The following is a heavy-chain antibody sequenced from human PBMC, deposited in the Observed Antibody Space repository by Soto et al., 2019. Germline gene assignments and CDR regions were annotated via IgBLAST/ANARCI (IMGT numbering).Heavy chain of an antibody. J-gene: IGHJ4*02. CDR3: AKDLIAAPGTPYYYFDR. V-gene: IGHV3-23*01. CDR1: GFTFSNYA. Sequence: EVQLLESGGGLVQPGGSLSLSCAASGFTFSNYAMSWVRQAPGKGLEWVSAISGSFANTYYADSVKGRFTISRDNFKNTLCRLMIRLRAEDTAVYYCAKDLIAAPGTPYYYFDRCGQGTLVTVSS. CDR2: ISGSFANT. D-gene: IGHD6-13*01.